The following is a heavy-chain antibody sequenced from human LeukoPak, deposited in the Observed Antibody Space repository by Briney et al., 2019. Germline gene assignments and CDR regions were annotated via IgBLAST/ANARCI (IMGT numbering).Heavy chain of an antibody. CDR2: MNPNSGNT. CDR3: ARWYCSSTSCYFDY. D-gene: IGHD2-2*01. CDR1: GYTFTSYD. Sequence: GASVKVSCKASGYTFTSYDINWVRQATGQGLEWMGWMNPNSGNTGYAQKLQGRVTMTRNTSISTAYMELGSLRSEDTAVYYCARWYCSSTSCYFDYWGQGTLVTVSS. V-gene: IGHV1-8*01. J-gene: IGHJ4*02.